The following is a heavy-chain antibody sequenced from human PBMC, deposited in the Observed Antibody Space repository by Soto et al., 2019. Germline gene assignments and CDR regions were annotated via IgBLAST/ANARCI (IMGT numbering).Heavy chain of an antibody. J-gene: IGHJ4*02. D-gene: IGHD4-17*01. CDR3: ARDRKDYGDYESYFDY. V-gene: IGHV4-59*01. Sequence: NPSETLSLTCTVSGGSISSYYWSWIRQPPGKGLEWIGYIYYSGSTNYNPSLKSRVTISVDTSKNQFSLKLSSVTAADTAVYYCARDRKDYGDYESYFDYWGQGTLVTVSS. CDR2: IYYSGST. CDR1: GGSISSYY.